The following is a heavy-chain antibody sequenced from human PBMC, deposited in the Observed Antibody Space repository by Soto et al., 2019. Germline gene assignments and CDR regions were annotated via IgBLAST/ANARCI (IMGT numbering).Heavy chain of an antibody. Sequence: SDTLCLTYTVSGGSIGSYYWSWIRQPPGKGLEWIGYIYYSGSTNYNPSHKSRVTISEDTSKNQFSLKLSSVTAADTAVYYCARAYGDCFDYWGQGTLVTVS. CDR2: IYYSGST. CDR3: ARAYGDCFDY. J-gene: IGHJ4*02. V-gene: IGHV4-59*07. CDR1: GGSIGSYY. D-gene: IGHD4-17*01.